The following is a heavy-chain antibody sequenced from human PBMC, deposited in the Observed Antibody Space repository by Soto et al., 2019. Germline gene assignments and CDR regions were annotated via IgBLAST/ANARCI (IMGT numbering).Heavy chain of an antibody. J-gene: IGHJ6*02. CDR1: GFSLSTGRMG. Sequence: SGPTLVNPTEALTLTCTVSGFSLSTGRMGVSWIRQPPGKALEWLAHIFSDNERSYSTSMQGRLTISKDPSGSQVVLSMTNLDPVDTGTYYCVRMNADSYQFYYAMDVWGQGTTVTVSS. CDR2: IFSDNER. D-gene: IGHD4-17*01. CDR3: VRMNADSYQFYYAMDV. V-gene: IGHV2-26*01.